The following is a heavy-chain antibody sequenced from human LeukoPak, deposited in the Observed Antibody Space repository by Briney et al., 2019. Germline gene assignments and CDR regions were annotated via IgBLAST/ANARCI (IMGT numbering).Heavy chain of an antibody. CDR1: GFTFSNAW. V-gene: IGHV3-15*01. D-gene: IGHD6-19*01. CDR3: TTDSSSGWDQGY. CDR2: IKSKTDGGTT. Sequence: GGSLRLSCAASGFTFSNAWMSWVRQAPGKGLEGGGRIKSKTDGGTTDYAAPVKGRFTISRDDSKNTLYLQMNSLKTEDTAVYYCTTDSSSGWDQGYWGQGTLVTVSS. J-gene: IGHJ4*02.